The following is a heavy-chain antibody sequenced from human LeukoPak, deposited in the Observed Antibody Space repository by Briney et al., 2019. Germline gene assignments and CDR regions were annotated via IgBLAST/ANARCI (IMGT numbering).Heavy chain of an antibody. CDR3: ARDASGAAAGDDAFDI. CDR1: GFTFSSYD. Sequence: PGGSLRLSCAASGFTFSSYDMHWVRQATGKGLEWVSAIGTAGDTYYPGSVKGRFTISRENAKNSLYLQMISLRAEDTAVYYCARDASGAAAGDDAFDIWGQGTMVTVSS. D-gene: IGHD6-13*01. J-gene: IGHJ3*02. CDR2: IGTAGDT. V-gene: IGHV3-13*01.